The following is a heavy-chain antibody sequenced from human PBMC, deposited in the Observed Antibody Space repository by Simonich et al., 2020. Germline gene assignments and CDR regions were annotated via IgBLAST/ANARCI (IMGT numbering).Heavy chain of an antibody. D-gene: IGHD7-27*01. J-gene: IGHJ3*02. CDR2: INPYSGGT. CDR1: GYTFTGYY. Sequence: QVQLVQSGAEVKKPGASVKVSCKASGYTFTGYYMHWGRQAPGQGLEWMGWINPYSGGTNYAQKFQGRVTMTRDTSISTAYMELSRLRSDDTAVYYCARGPRWTGDDAFDIWGQGTMVTVSS. V-gene: IGHV1-2*02. CDR3: ARGPRWTGDDAFDI.